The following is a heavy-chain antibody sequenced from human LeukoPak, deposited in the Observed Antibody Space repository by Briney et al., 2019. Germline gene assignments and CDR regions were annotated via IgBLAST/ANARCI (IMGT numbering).Heavy chain of an antibody. Sequence: SSETLSLTCAVYGGSFSGYYWSWIRQPPGKGLEWIGEINHNGTTKYNPSLESRVTISVDTSKNQFSLKLRSVTAADTAVYYCARGTVYYDFWSGSSPGDYYYYMDVWDKGTTVTVSS. CDR2: INHNGTT. J-gene: IGHJ6*03. D-gene: IGHD3-3*01. CDR1: GGSFSGYY. V-gene: IGHV4-34*01. CDR3: ARGTVYYDFWSGSSPGDYYYYMDV.